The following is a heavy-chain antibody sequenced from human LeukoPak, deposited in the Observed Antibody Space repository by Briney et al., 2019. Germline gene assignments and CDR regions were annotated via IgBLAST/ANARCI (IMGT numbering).Heavy chain of an antibody. CDR2: INHSGST. CDR1: GGSFSGYY. Sequence: SETLSLTCAVYGGSFSGYYWSWIRQPPGKGLEWIGEINHSGSTNYNPSLKSRVTISVDTSKNQFSLKLSSVTAADTAAYYCARGSSGSYYKRYYYMDVWGKGTTVTVSS. V-gene: IGHV4-34*01. D-gene: IGHD1-26*01. J-gene: IGHJ6*03. CDR3: ARGSSGSYYKRYYYMDV.